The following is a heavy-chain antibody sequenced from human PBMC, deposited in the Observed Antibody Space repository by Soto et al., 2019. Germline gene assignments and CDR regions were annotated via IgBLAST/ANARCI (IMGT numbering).Heavy chain of an antibody. Sequence: QVQLQESGPGLVKPSETLSLTCTVSGGSISSSSHYWGWIRQPPGKGLEWIVSIYYSGSTYYNPSLLSRVTISVDTSKNQFSLKLSSVTAADTAVYYCARHVGGDYGDYMYYFDYWGQGTLVTVSS. CDR2: IYYSGST. J-gene: IGHJ4*02. V-gene: IGHV4-39*01. CDR3: ARHVGGDYGDYMYYFDY. D-gene: IGHD4-17*01. CDR1: GGSISSSSHY.